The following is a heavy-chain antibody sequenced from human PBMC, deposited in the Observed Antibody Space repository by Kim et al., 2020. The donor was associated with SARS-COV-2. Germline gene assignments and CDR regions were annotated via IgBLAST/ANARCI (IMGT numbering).Heavy chain of an antibody. V-gene: IGHV4-39*07. CDR2: IYYSGST. J-gene: IGHJ3*02. CDR1: GGSISSSSYY. Sequence: SETLSLTCTVSGGSISSSSYYWGWIRQPPGKGLEWIGSIYYSGSTYYNPSLKSRVTISVDTSKNQFSLKLSSVTAADTAVYYCARRGPSFYCSSTSCYRSDAFDIWGQGTMVTVSS. D-gene: IGHD2-2*01. CDR3: ARRGPSFYCSSTSCYRSDAFDI.